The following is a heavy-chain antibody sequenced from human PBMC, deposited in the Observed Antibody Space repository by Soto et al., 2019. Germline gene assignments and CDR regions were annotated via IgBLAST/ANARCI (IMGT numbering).Heavy chain of an antibody. J-gene: IGHJ3*02. CDR3: ARFNYVWGGYRYNVFYI. CDR1: GGSISSSNW. V-gene: IGHV4-4*02. D-gene: IGHD3-16*02. CDR2: IYHSGST. Sequence: QVQLQESGPGLVKPSGTLSLTCAVSGGSISSSNWWSWVGQPPGKGLEWIGEIYHSGSTNYNPSLKSGVTLTEDKSRTRFPRKLSFVTAADRAVYYCARFNYVWGGYRYNVFYIGGQGKMVP.